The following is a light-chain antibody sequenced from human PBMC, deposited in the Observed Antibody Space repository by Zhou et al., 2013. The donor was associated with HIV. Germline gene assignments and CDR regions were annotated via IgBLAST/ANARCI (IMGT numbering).Light chain of an antibody. CDR3: QQSYSTSRGTWT. CDR1: QRVNKW. Sequence: DIQMTQSPSTLSASVGDRVSITCRATQRVNKWLAWYQQKPGRAPKLLIYAVSNLQSGVPSRFSGSGSGTDFTLTISSLQPEDFATYYCQQSYSTSRGTWTFGQGTKVEIK. CDR2: AVS. J-gene: IGKJ1*01. V-gene: IGKV1-5*01.